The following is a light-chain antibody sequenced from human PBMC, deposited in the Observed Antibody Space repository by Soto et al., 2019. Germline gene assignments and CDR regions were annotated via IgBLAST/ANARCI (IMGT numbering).Light chain of an antibody. V-gene: IGLV2-14*03. CDR2: NVI. CDR1: SSDVGGYNY. Sequence: QSVLTQPASVSGSPGQSITISCTGTSSDVGGYNYVSWYQHHPGKAPKLIIFNVINRPSGVSNPFSGSKSGNTASLPISGLQPEDEADYYCSSYTTSNTRQIVFGTGTKLTVL. J-gene: IGLJ1*01. CDR3: SSYTTSNTRQIV.